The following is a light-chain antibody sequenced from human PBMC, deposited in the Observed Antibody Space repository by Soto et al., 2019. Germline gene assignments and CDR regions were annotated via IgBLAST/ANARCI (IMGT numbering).Light chain of an antibody. J-gene: IGKJ1*01. Sequence: EIVLTQSPGTLSLSPGERATLSCRASQTVTSRNLAWYQQKPGQAPRLLIYGASRRATGIPDRFSGSGSGTAFTLTISRRETEDCAVFYCQQYGSSPRTFGQGNKVDIK. CDR3: QQYGSSPRT. CDR2: GAS. CDR1: QTVTSRN. V-gene: IGKV3-20*01.